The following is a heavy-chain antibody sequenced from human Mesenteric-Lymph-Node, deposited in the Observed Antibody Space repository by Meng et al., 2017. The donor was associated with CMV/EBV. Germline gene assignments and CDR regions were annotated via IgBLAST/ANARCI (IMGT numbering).Heavy chain of an antibody. J-gene: IGHJ6*02. D-gene: IGHD3-16*02. CDR2: ISSSGSTI. CDR3: ARGGLSSYYYYGMDV. Sequence: GESLKISCAASGFTFSSYEMNWVRQAPGKGLEWVSYISSSGSTIYYADSVKGRFTISRDNAKNSLYLKMNSLRAEDTALYYCARGGLSSYYYYGMDVWGQGTTVTVSS. CDR1: GFTFSSYE. V-gene: IGHV3-48*03.